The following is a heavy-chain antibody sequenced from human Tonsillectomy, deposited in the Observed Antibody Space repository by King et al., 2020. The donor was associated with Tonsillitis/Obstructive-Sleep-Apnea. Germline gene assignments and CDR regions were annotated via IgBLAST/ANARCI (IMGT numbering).Heavy chain of an antibody. CDR2: IDPSGGST. J-gene: IGHJ4*02. D-gene: IGHD1-1*01. CDR1: GYTFTRYY. CDR3: ARDVNSWGDY. V-gene: IGHV1-46*01. Sequence: QLVQSGAEVKKPGASVEVSCKASGYTFTRYYMHWVRQAPGQGLEWMGIIDPSGGSTSYAQKFQGRVTMTRDTSTSTVYMELSRLRAEDTAVYYCARDVNSWGDYWGQGTLVTVSS.